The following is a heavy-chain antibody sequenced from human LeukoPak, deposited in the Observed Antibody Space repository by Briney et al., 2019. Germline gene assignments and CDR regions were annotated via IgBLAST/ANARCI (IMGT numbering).Heavy chain of an antibody. CDR2: ISGSGGST. J-gene: IGHJ4*02. Sequence: GGSLRLSCAASGFTFSSYVMSWVRQAPGKGLEWVSAISGSGGSTYYADSVKGRFTISRDNAKNTLHLQMNSLGDEDTAVYYCTRGYVGIDYWGQGTLVTVSS. V-gene: IGHV3-23*01. CDR3: TRGYVGIDY. CDR1: GFTFSSYV. D-gene: IGHD5-12*01.